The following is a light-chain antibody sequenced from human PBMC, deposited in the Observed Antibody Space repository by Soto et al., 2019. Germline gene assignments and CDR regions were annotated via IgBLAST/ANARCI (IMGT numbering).Light chain of an antibody. Sequence: QSALTQPASVSGSPGQSITISCTGTSSDVGGYNYVSWYQQHPGKAPKLMIYDVSNRPSGVSNRFSGSKSGNTASLTISGLQADDEADYYCRSYTSSSTVVFGGGTTLTVL. CDR1: SSDVGGYNY. V-gene: IGLV2-14*01. CDR2: DVS. J-gene: IGLJ2*01. CDR3: RSYTSSSTVV.